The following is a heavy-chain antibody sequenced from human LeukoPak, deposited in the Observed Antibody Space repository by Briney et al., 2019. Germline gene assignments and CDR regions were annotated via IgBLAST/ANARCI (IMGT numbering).Heavy chain of an antibody. V-gene: IGHV4-39*01. CDR1: GGSISSSSYY. Sequence: PSETLSLTCTVSGGSISSSSYYWGWIRQPPGKGLEWIGSKYYSGSTYYNPSLKSRVTISVDTSKNQFSLKLSSVTAADTAVYYCASQDYYYFMDVWGKGTTVAVSS. J-gene: IGHJ6*03. CDR3: ASQDYYYFMDV. CDR2: KYYSGST.